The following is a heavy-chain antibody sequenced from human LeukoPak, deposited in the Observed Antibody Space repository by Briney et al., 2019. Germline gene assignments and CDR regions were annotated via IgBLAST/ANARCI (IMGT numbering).Heavy chain of an antibody. Sequence: GGSLRLSCAASGFTFSSYWMSWVRQAPGKGLEWVANIKQDGSEKYYVDSVKGRFTMSRDNAKNSLYLQMNSLRAEDTAVYYCARAPRVDYMDVWGKGTTVTVSS. CDR3: ARAPRVDYMDV. CDR1: GFTFSSYW. J-gene: IGHJ6*03. V-gene: IGHV3-7*01. D-gene: IGHD2-15*01. CDR2: IKQDGSEK.